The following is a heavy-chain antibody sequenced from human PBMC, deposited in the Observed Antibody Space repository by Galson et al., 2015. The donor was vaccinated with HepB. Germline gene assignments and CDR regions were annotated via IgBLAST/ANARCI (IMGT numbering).Heavy chain of an antibody. D-gene: IGHD1-26*01. J-gene: IGHJ6*02. Sequence: SLRLSCAASGFTFSSYAMHWVRQAPGKGLEWVAVISYDGSNKYYADSVKGRFTISRDNSKNTLYLQMNSLRAEDTAVYYCARELGLTAKGMDVWGQGTTVTVSS. CDR2: ISYDGSNK. CDR1: GFTFSSYA. CDR3: ARELGLTAKGMDV. V-gene: IGHV3-30-3*01.